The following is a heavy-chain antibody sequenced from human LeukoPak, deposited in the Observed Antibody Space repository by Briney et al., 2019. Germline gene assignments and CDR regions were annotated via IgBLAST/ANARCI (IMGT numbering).Heavy chain of an antibody. Sequence: PSETLSLTCTVSGGSVSSGSYYWSWIRQPPGKGLEWIGYIYYSGSTNYNPSLKSRVTISVDTSKNQFSLKLSSVTAADTAVYYCARDETGSQKTNAFDIWGQGTMVTVSS. CDR1: GGSVSSGSYY. CDR3: ARDETGSQKTNAFDI. D-gene: IGHD1-26*01. CDR2: IYYSGST. J-gene: IGHJ3*02. V-gene: IGHV4-61*01.